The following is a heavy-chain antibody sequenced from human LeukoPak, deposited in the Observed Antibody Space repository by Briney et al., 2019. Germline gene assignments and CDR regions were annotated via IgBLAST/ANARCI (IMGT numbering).Heavy chain of an antibody. J-gene: IGHJ4*02. CDR1: GFTFSSYS. CDR3: ARDSGGYGFDY. CDR2: ISSSNII. D-gene: IGHD3-10*01. Sequence: GGSLRLSCAASGFTFSSYSMNWVRQAPGKGLEWVSYISSSNIIYYVDSVKGRFTISRDNAKNSLYLQMNSLRAEDTAVYYCARDSGGYGFDYWGQGTLVTVSS. V-gene: IGHV3-48*01.